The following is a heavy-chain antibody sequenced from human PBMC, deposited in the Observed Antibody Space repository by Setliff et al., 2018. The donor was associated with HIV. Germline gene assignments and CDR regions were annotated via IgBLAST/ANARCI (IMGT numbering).Heavy chain of an antibody. D-gene: IGHD3-22*01. CDR2: MNTDGSST. V-gene: IGHV3-74*01. CDR1: GFTFSSYW. Sequence: PGGSLRLSCAASGFTFSSYWMHWVRQAPGKGLVWVFGMNTDGSSTRYADSVKGRFTISRDNAKNMLYLQMNGLSADDTAVYYCVRGSGYYYFDNWGQGALVTVS. CDR3: VRGSGYYYFDN. J-gene: IGHJ4*02.